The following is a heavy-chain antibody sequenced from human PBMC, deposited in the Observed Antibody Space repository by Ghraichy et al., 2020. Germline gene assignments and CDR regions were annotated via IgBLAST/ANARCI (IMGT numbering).Heavy chain of an antibody. J-gene: IGHJ5*02. CDR1: GGSFSGYY. D-gene: IGHD6-19*01. CDR2: INHSGST. V-gene: IGHV4-34*01. CDR3: ARGPRHYIAVAGTFRVGWFDP. Sequence: SETLSLTCAVYGGSFSGYYWSWIRQPPGKGLEWIGEINHSGSTNYNPSLKSRVTISVDTSKNQFSLKLSSVTAADTAVYYCARGPRHYIAVAGTFRVGWFDPWGQGTLVTVSS.